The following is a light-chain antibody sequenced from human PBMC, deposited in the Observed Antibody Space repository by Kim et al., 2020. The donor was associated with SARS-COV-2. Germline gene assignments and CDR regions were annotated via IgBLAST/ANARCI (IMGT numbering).Light chain of an antibody. J-gene: IGKJ4*01. Sequence: GSATTDSRHSESVKCSYSALCQQERGQPPRVLIDGATSRATGIPDRFSGSGSGTNFTLTISRLEPEDVAVYYCQQYGTAFIFGGGTRVEI. CDR3: QQYGTAFI. CDR2: GAT. CDR1: ESVKCSY. V-gene: IGKV3-20*01.